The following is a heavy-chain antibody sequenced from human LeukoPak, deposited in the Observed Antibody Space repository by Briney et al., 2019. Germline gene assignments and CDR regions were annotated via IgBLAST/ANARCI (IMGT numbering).Heavy chain of an antibody. CDR3: AKALGPATDY. CDR2: ISYDGSNK. V-gene: IGHV3-30*18. CDR1: EFTFSSYS. J-gene: IGHJ4*02. D-gene: IGHD2-2*01. Sequence: PGGSLRLSCAASEFTFSSYSMNWVRQAPGKGLEWVAVISYDGSNKYYADSVKGRFTISRDNSKNTLYLQMNSLRAEDTAVYYCAKALGPATDYWGQGTLVTVSS.